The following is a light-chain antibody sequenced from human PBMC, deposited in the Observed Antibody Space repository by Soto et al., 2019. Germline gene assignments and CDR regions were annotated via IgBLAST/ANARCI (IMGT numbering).Light chain of an antibody. CDR1: QSVSRNY. V-gene: IGKV3-20*01. J-gene: IGKJ2*01. CDR3: QQYISSPRT. CDR2: GAS. Sequence: IVLTQSPGTPSLSPGERATLSCRASQSVSRNYLGWYQQKPGQAPRLLIYGASSRATGIPDRFSGSGSGTDFTLTISRLEPEDFAVYYCQQYISSPRTFGQGTRLEIK.